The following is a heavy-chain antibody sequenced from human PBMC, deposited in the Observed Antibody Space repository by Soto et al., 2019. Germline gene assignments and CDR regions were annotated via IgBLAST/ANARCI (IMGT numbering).Heavy chain of an antibody. D-gene: IGHD3-3*01. J-gene: IGHJ6*02. V-gene: IGHV1-18*01. Sequence: ASVKVSCKASGYTFTSYGISWVRQAPGQGLEWMGWISAYNGNTNYAQKLQGRVTMTTDTSTSTAYMELRSLRSDDTAVYYCASAPGQNYDFWSGPINYYYGMDVWGQGTTVTVSS. CDR2: ISAYNGNT. CDR1: GYTFTSYG. CDR3: ASAPGQNYDFWSGPINYYYGMDV.